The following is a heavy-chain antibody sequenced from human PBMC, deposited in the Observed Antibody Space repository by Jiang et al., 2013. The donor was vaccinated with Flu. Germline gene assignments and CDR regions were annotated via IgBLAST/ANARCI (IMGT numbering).Heavy chain of an antibody. CDR2: IDQSGST. CDR1: GGSFSGYY. D-gene: IGHD2-15*01. Sequence: LLKPSETLSLTCAVYGGSFSGYYWSWIRQPPGKGLEWIGEIDQSGSTNYSPSLKSRVTISLDTSRNQFSLKLSSVTAADTAVYYCARQGLRRVVVVVAATKWWFDPWGQGTLVTVSS. CDR3: ARQGLRRVVVVVAATKWWFDP. J-gene: IGHJ5*02. V-gene: IGHV4-34*01.